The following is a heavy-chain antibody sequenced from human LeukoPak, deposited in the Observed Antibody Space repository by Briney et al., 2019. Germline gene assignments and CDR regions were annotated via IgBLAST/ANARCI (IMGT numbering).Heavy chain of an antibody. Sequence: PSETLSLTCAVYGGSFSGYYWSWIRQPPGKGLEWIGEINHSGSTNYNPSLKSRVTISVDTSKNQFSLKLSSVTAADTAVYYCAREKLYSSSRDYFDYWGQGTLVTVSS. J-gene: IGHJ4*02. CDR3: AREKLYSSSRDYFDY. CDR2: INHSGST. D-gene: IGHD6-13*01. CDR1: GGSFSGYY. V-gene: IGHV4-34*01.